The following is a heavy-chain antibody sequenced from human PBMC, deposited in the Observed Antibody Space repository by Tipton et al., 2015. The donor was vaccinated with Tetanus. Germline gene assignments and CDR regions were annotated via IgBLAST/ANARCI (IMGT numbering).Heavy chain of an antibody. CDR2: IYSGGTT. D-gene: IGHD1-1*01. V-gene: IGHV3-53*01. J-gene: IGHJ4*02. CDR1: GLPVITNY. Sequence: SLRLSCAASGLPVITNYMSWVRQAPGKGLEWVSTIYSGGTTFYADSVRGRFTSSRDHSQNTLYLQMNSLRDEDTAVYFCARNNWGADFDYWGQGTRVTVPS. CDR3: ARNNWGADFDY.